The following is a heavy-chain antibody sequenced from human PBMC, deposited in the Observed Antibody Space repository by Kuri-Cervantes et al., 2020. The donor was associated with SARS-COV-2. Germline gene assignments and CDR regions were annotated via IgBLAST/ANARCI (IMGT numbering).Heavy chain of an antibody. CDR3: ARSSGVVTGDAFDI. V-gene: IGHV4-34*01. CDR1: GGSLSGSY. Sequence: SETLSLTCAIYGGSLSGSYWSWIRQSPGKRLEWIGEVNHNGGANYNPSLKSRVTISVDTSKNQFSLKLSSVTAADTAVYYCARSSGVVTGDAFDIWGQGTMVTVSS. J-gene: IGHJ3*02. D-gene: IGHD3-3*01. CDR2: VNHNGGA.